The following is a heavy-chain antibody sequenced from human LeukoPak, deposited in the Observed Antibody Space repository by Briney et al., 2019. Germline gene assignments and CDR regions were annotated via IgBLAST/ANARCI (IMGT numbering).Heavy chain of an antibody. CDR1: GGSFCGYY. V-gene: IGHV4-34*01. D-gene: IGHD1-14*01. Sequence: PSETLSLTCAVYGGSFCGYYWSWIPQLRGRGLEGIGEINHSGSTNYNPSLKSRVTISVDTSKNQFSLELSSVTAADTAVYYCARGRHHVYGYWGQGTLVTVSS. J-gene: IGHJ4*02. CDR2: INHSGST. CDR3: ARGRHHVYGY.